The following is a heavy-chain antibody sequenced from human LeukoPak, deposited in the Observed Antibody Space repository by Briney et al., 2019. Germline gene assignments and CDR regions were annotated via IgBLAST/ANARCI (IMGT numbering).Heavy chain of an antibody. D-gene: IGHD1-26*01. CDR2: INRSGST. CDR1: GGSFSGYY. V-gene: IGHV4-34*01. J-gene: IGHJ4*02. CDR3: ARGWAGRPGYFDY. Sequence: SETLSLTCAVYGGSFSGYYWSWIRQPPGKGLEWIGEINRSGSTNYNPSLKSRVTISVDTSKNQFSLKLSSVTAADTAVYYCARGWAGRPGYFDYWGQGTLVTVSS.